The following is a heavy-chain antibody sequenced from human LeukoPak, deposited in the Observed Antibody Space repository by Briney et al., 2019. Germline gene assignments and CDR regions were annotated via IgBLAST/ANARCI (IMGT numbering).Heavy chain of an antibody. CDR3: AKTTVTSRLDY. CDR2: ISGSSGSI. CDR1: GFTFSSCA. D-gene: IGHD4-17*01. V-gene: IGHV3-23*01. Sequence: GGSLRLSCAASGFTFSSCAMSWVRQAPGKGLEWVSTISGSSGSIFCAHSVQGRFTISRDNSKNTLYLQINSLRADDTAVYYCAKTTVTSRLDYWGQGTLVTVSS. J-gene: IGHJ4*02.